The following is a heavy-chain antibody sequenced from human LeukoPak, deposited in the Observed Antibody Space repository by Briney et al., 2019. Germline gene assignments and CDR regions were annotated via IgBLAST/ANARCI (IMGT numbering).Heavy chain of an antibody. CDR2: IYYSGST. V-gene: IGHV4-39*01. J-gene: IGHJ4*02. CDR1: GGSISISSYY. D-gene: IGHD3-3*01. Sequence: PSETLSLTCTVSGGSISISSYYWGWSRQPPGKGLEWIGSIYYSGSTYYNPSLKSRVPISVDTSKNQFSLKLSSVTAADTAVYYCASLGVVHAYWGQGTLVTVSS. CDR3: ASLGVVHAY.